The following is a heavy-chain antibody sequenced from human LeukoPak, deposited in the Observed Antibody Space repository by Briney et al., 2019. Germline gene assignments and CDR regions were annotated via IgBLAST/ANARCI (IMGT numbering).Heavy chain of an antibody. Sequence: SETLSLTCTVSGGSISSYYWSWIRQPPGKGLEWIGYIYYSGSTNYNPSLKSRVTISVDTSKNQFSLKLSSVTAADTALYYCARGFELTEDQPLVYYFDYWGQGTLVTVSS. J-gene: IGHJ4*02. D-gene: IGHD7-27*01. CDR3: ARGFELTEDQPLVYYFDY. CDR2: IYYSGST. CDR1: GGSISSYY. V-gene: IGHV4-59*12.